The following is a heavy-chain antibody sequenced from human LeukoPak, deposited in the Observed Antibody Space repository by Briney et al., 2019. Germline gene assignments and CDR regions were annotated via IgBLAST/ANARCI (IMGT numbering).Heavy chain of an antibody. J-gene: IGHJ6*02. D-gene: IGHD3-3*01. CDR3: ARDSRGRSFDYYYYGMDV. CDR2: ISYDGSNK. Sequence: GGSLRLSCAASGFTFSSYAMHWVRQAPGKGLEWVAVISYDGSNKYYADSVKGRFTISRDNSKNTLYLQMNSLRAEDTAVYYCARDSRGRSFDYYYYGMDVWGQGTTVTVSS. V-gene: IGHV3-30-3*01. CDR1: GFTFSSYA.